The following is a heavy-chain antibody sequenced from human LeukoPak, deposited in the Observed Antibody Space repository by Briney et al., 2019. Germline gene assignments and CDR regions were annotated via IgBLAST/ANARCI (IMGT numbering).Heavy chain of an antibody. D-gene: IGHD4-17*01. CDR1: GGSFSGYY. CDR3: ARGSYGDYGFKHWYFDL. Sequence: LKPSETLSLTCAVYGGSFSGYYWNWIRQPPEKGLEWIGEINQSGSINYNPSLKSRVTMSVDTSKNQFSLKLSSVTAADTAVYYCARGSYGDYGFKHWYFDLWRRGTLVTVSS. V-gene: IGHV4-34*01. J-gene: IGHJ2*01. CDR2: INQSGSI.